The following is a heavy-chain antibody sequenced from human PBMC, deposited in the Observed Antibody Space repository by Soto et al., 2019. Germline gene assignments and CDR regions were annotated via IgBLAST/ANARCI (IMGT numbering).Heavy chain of an antibody. J-gene: IGHJ5*02. D-gene: IGHD5-18*01. Sequence: GGSLRLSCAASGFTFSSYGMHWVRQAPGKGLEWVAVIWYDGSNKYYADSVKGRFTISRDNSKNTLYLQMNSLRAEDTAVYYCARDRGSQLWPYELQNWFDPWGQGTLVTVSS. CDR3: ARDRGSQLWPYELQNWFDP. V-gene: IGHV3-33*01. CDR1: GFTFSSYG. CDR2: IWYDGSNK.